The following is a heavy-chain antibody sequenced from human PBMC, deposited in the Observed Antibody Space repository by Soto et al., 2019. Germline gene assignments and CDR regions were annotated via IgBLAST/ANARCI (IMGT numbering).Heavy chain of an antibody. V-gene: IGHV3-74*01. Sequence: EVQLVESGGDLVQPGGSLRLSCAASGFTFSSSWMHWVRQTPGKGLVWVSRINSDGSGTVYADSVKGRFTISKDIAKNTLYLQMNSLRAKDTAVYYCATAGEGYFASWGPGTLVTVSS. CDR3: ATAGEGYFAS. CDR1: GFTFSSSW. D-gene: IGHD3-10*01. CDR2: INSDGSGT. J-gene: IGHJ4*02.